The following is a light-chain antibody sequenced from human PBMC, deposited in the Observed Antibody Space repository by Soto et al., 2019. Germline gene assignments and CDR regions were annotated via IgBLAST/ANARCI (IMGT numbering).Light chain of an antibody. CDR3: QHYNDYPWT. Sequence: IKMTQSPSSLSASVGDRVTITCRASQSSSNYLNWYHHKPGKVPELLIYGASNLQSAVPSRLTASGSGTDFTLTISSLEPDDFATYYCQHYNDYPWTFGQGTEVDIK. J-gene: IGKJ1*01. CDR1: QSSSNY. CDR2: GAS. V-gene: IGKV1-39*01.